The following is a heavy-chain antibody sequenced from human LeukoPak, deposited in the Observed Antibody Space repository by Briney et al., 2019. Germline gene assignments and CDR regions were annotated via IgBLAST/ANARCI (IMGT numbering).Heavy chain of an antibody. J-gene: IGHJ4*02. V-gene: IGHV3-21*01. CDR2: ISSSSSYI. D-gene: IGHD3-9*01. CDR3: ARDYQVYYDILTGPRYFDY. Sequence: GGSLRLSCAASGFTFSSYSMNWVRQAPGKGLEWVSSISSSSSYIYYADSVKGRFTISRDNAKNSLYLRMNSLRAEDTAVYYCARDYQVYYDILTGPRYFDYWGQGTLVTVSS. CDR1: GFTFSSYS.